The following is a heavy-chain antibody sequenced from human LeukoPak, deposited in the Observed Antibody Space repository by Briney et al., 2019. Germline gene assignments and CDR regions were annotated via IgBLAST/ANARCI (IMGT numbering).Heavy chain of an antibody. D-gene: IGHD3-10*01. J-gene: IGHJ4*02. Sequence: PGGSLRLSCAASGFTFSSYEMNWVRQAPGKGLERVSYISSSGSTIYYADSVKGRFTISRDNAKNSLYLQMNSLRAEDTAVYYCARNQGFTMVRGAGPDYWGQGTLVTVSS. CDR2: ISSSGSTI. CDR3: ARNQGFTMVRGAGPDY. V-gene: IGHV3-48*03. CDR1: GFTFSSYE.